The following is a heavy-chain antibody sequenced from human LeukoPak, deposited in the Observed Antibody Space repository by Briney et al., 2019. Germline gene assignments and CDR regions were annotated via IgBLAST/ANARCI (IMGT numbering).Heavy chain of an antibody. CDR1: GFTFSTFW. CDR3: ARSEYSSTWYGDYYYYYMDV. D-gene: IGHD6-13*01. J-gene: IGHJ6*03. Sequence: GGALRLSCAASGFTFSTFWMHWVRQAPGKVLVWVSRINSDGSSTVYADSVKGRFTISRDDAKNTLYLQMNNLRADDTAVYYCARSEYSSTWYGDYYYYYMDVWGKGTTVTVSS. CDR2: INSDGSST. V-gene: IGHV3-74*01.